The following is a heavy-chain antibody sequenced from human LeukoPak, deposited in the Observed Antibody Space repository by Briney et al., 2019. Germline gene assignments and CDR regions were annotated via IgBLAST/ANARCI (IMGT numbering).Heavy chain of an antibody. J-gene: IGHJ4*02. CDR2: ISGYNGDT. CDR3: ARDERARGGNSGYFDY. V-gene: IGHV1-18*01. Sequence: ASVKVSCKASGYTFTSYDINWVRQAPGQGLEWMAWISGYNGDTMHVQKLQGRVTMTTDTSTSTTYLELRSLTSDDTAMYYCARDERARGGNSGYFDYWGQGTLITVSS. CDR1: GYTFTSYD. D-gene: IGHD4-23*01.